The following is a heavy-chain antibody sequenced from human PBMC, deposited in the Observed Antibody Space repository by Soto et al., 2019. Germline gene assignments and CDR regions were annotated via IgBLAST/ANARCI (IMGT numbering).Heavy chain of an antibody. V-gene: IGHV6-1*01. J-gene: IGHJ6*02. CDR2: TYYRSKWYN. CDR1: GDSVSSNNAA. D-gene: IGHD2-21*01. CDR3: ARQAYTALYGMDV. Sequence: SQTLSLTCAISGDSVSSNNAAWNWIRQSPSRGLEWLGRTYYRSKWYNDYPLSVKSRITINPDTSKNQFSLKLSSVTAADTAVYYCARQAYTALYGMDVLGQGTTVTVSS.